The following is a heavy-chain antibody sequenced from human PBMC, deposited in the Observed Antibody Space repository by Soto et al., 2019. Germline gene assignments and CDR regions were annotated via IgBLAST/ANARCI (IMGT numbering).Heavy chain of an antibody. CDR3: ARPYDYVWGGYRQNAFDI. D-gene: IGHD3-16*02. CDR1: GGSISSSSYY. CDR2: IYYSGST. V-gene: IGHV4-39*01. J-gene: IGHJ3*02. Sequence: SATLSLTCTVCGGSISSSSYYCGWIRQPPGKGLEWIWSIYYSGSTYYNPSRKSRVTISVDTSKNQFSLKLSSVTAADTAVYNCARPYDYVWGGYRQNAFDIWGQGTMVTVSS.